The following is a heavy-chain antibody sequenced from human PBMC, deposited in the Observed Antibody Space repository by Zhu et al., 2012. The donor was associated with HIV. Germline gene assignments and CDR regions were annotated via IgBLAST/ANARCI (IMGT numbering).Heavy chain of an antibody. D-gene: IGHD2/OR15-2a*01. J-gene: IGHJ4*02. V-gene: IGHV4-4*02. CDR3: ARTLGXRYLDGNSVYDI. CDR2: YIIVKTLTTNTIPST. Sequence: QVQLEESGPGQVKPSETLSLTCAVSTDSIKGNHWWTWIRQPPGGASNGLEKYIIVKTLTTNTIPSTNYNPSLKSRLTMSLDWSKNQFSLRLASVTAADTAVYFCARTLGXRYLDGNSVYDIWGQGAGLRLL. CDR1: TDSIKGNHW.